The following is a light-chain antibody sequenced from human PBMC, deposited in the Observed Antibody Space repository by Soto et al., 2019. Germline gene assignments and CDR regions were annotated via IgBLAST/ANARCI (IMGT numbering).Light chain of an antibody. V-gene: IGKV3-15*01. Sequence: EIVMTQSPATLSVSPGERATLSCRASQSVSSNLAWYQQKPGQAPRLLIYGASTRATGIPARFSGSGSGTDFTLTISRLEPEDFAVYCCQQYGSSQTFGQGTKVDIK. CDR2: GAS. J-gene: IGKJ1*01. CDR3: QQYGSSQT. CDR1: QSVSSN.